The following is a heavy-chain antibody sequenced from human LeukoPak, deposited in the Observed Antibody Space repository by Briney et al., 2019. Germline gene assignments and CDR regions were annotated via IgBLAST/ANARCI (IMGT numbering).Heavy chain of an antibody. CDR1: DYTFTNYD. CDR3: ARGVDYGDFFLNPSFDY. D-gene: IGHD4-17*01. V-gene: IGHV1-18*01. Sequence: ASVKVSCKASDYTFTNYDISWVRQAPGQGLEWMGWISAYNGNTNYAQKLQGRVAMTTDTSTSTAYMELRSLRSDDTAVYYCARGVDYGDFFLNPSFDYWGQGTLVTVSS. CDR2: ISAYNGNT. J-gene: IGHJ4*02.